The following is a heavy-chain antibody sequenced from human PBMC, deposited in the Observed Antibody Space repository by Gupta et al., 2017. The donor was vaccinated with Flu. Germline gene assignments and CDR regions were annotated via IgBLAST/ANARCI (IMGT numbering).Heavy chain of an antibody. V-gene: IGHV3-30*03. CDR1: GFILSRYG. J-gene: IGHJ4*02. Sequence: QVHLVESGGGVVQPGRSLRLSCTAAGFILSRYGMHWVRLARGKGLGLLTVMANDGRNKYYADSVRGRFTISRDKSKNTLFLQMNSVSAEDTAVYYCARDSGWKYFDYWGQGTRVTVSS. D-gene: IGHD1-1*01. CDR3: ARDSGWKYFDY. CDR2: MANDGRNK.